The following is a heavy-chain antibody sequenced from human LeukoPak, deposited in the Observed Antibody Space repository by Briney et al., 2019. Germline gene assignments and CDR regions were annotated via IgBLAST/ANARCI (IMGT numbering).Heavy chain of an antibody. CDR3: ARGAGYNYPYYFDY. CDR2: IYGGGNI. CDR1: GFTVSSNY. D-gene: IGHD5-24*01. J-gene: IGHJ4*02. V-gene: IGHV3-53*01. Sequence: PGGSLRLSCAASGFTVSSNYMNWVRQAPGKGLEWVSVIYGGGNIYYADSVKGRFTISRDNSKNTLYLQMNSLRAEDTAVYYCARGAGYNYPYYFDYWGQGTLVIVSS.